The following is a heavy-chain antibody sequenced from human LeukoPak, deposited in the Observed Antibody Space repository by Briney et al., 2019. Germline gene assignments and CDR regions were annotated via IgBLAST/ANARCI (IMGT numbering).Heavy chain of an antibody. J-gene: IGHJ6*03. Sequence: ASVKVSCKASGYTFTGYYMHWVRQAPGRGLEWMGWINPNSGGTNYAQKFQGRVTMTRDTSISTAYMDLSRLRSDDTAVYYCARGAADYYYYYYMDVWGKGTTVTISS. CDR1: GYTFTGYY. CDR2: INPNSGGT. CDR3: ARGAADYYYYYYMDV. V-gene: IGHV1-2*02.